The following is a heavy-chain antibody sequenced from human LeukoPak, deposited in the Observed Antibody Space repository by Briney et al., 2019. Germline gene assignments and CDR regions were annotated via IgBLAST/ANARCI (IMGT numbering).Heavy chain of an antibody. CDR2: IWYDGSNK. CDR3: ARDRIAGDAFDI. CDR1: GFTFSSYG. Sequence: GRSLRLSCAASGFTFSSYGMHWVRQAPGKGLEWVAVIWYDGSNKYYADSVKGRFTISRDNSKNTLYLQMNSLRAEDTAVYYCARDRIAGDAFDIWGQGTMVTVSS. V-gene: IGHV3-33*01. J-gene: IGHJ3*02. D-gene: IGHD1-26*01.